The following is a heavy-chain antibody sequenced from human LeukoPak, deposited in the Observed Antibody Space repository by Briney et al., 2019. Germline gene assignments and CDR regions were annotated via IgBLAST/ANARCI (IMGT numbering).Heavy chain of an antibody. CDR2: IYYSGST. CDR1: GGSISSYY. CDR3: ARVPYNYDYVWGSYRPYCFDY. D-gene: IGHD3-16*02. V-gene: IGHV4-59*01. Sequence: PSETLSLTCTVSGGSISSYYWSWIRQPPGKGLEWIGYIYYSGSTNYNPSLKSRVTISVDTSKNQFSLKLSSVTAADTAVYYCARVPYNYDYVWGSYRPYCFDYWGQGTLVTVSS. J-gene: IGHJ4*02.